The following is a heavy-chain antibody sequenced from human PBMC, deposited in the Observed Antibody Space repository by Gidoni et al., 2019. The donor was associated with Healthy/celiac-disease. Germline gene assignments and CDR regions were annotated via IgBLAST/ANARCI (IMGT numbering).Heavy chain of an antibody. CDR3: ARLRMVRGVISDAFDI. D-gene: IGHD3-10*01. CDR2: ISYDGSNK. V-gene: IGHV3-30-3*01. Sequence: QVQLVESGGGVVQPGWSLRLSCAAAGFTFSRYAMHWVRQAPGKGLEWVAVISYDGSNKYYADSVKGRFTITRDNSKNTLYMQMNSLRAEDTAVYYCARLRMVRGVISDAFDIWGQGTMVTVSS. CDR1: GFTFSRYA. J-gene: IGHJ3*02.